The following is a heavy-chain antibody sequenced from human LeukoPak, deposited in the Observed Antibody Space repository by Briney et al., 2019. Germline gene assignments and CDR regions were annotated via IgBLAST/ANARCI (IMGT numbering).Heavy chain of an antibody. J-gene: IGHJ4*02. CDR2: IKQDGSEK. Sequence: PGGSLRLSCAASGFTFSSYWMSWVRQAPGKGLEWVANIKQDGSEKYYVDSVKGRFTLSRDNAKNSLYLQMNSLRAEDTAVYYCAREYCSSTSCRFDYWGQGTLVTVSS. V-gene: IGHV3-7*01. CDR3: AREYCSSTSCRFDY. D-gene: IGHD2-2*01. CDR1: GFTFSSYW.